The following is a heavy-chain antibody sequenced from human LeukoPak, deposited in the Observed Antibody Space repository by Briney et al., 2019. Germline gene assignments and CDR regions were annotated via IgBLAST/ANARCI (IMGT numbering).Heavy chain of an antibody. CDR3: ARDLCSGDSCSDY. J-gene: IGHJ4*02. D-gene: IGHD2-15*01. CDR1: GFTVSSNY. V-gene: IGHV3-66*01. Sequence: GGSLRLSCAASGFTVSSNYTSWVRQAPGKGLEWGSVIYSGGSTYYADSVKGRFTISGDNAKNSLYLQMNSLRAEDTAVYYCARDLCSGDSCSDYWGQGTLVTVSS. CDR2: IYSGGST.